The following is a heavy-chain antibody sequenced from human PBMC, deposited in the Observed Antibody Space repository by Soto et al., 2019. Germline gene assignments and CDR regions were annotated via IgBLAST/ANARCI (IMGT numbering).Heavy chain of an antibody. J-gene: IGHJ6*03. CDR1: GFTFSSYS. CDR2: ISSSSSYI. V-gene: IGHV3-21*01. Sequence: EVQLVESGGGLVKPGGSLRLSCAASGFTFSSYSMNWVRQAPGKGLEWVSSISSSSSYIYYADSVKGRFTISRDNAKNSLYLQMNSLRAEDTAVYYCAVATFVYYYYYMDVWGKGTTVTVSS. CDR3: AVATFVYYYYYMDV. D-gene: IGHD3-16*01.